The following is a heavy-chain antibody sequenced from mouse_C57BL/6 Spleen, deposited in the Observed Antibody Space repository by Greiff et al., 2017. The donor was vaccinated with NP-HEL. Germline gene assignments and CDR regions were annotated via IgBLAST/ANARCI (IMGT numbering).Heavy chain of an antibody. CDR2: LNPSNGGT. V-gene: IGHV1-53*01. J-gene: IGHJ2*01. D-gene: IGHD2-5*01. Sequence: QVQLQQPGTELVKPGASVKLSCKASGYTFTSYWLHWVTQRPGQGLEWIGNLNPSNGGTHYNEKFKSKATLTVDKSSSTAYMQLSSLTSEDSAVDYCARYYSNYFDDWGQGTTLTVAS. CDR1: GYTFTSYW. CDR3: ARYYSNYFDD.